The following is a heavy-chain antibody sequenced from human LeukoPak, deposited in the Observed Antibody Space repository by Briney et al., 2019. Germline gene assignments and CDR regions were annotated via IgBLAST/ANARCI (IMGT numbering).Heavy chain of an antibody. CDR1: GFTFSSYE. CDR2: ISSSGSTI. D-gene: IGHD3-3*01. V-gene: IGHV3-48*03. J-gene: IGHJ5*02. CDR3: AKDQMAIFGVGPNTNWFDP. Sequence: GGSLRLSCAASGFTFSSYEMNWVRQAPGKGLEWVSYISSSGSTIYYADSVKGRFTISRDNSKNTLYVQMNSLRAEDTAVYYCAKDQMAIFGVGPNTNWFDPWGQGTLVTVSS.